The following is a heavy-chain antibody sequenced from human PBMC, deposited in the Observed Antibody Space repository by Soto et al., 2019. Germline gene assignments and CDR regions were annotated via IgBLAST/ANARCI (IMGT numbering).Heavy chain of an antibody. J-gene: IGHJ5*02. CDR2: IYHSWST. Sequence: QLQLQESGSGLVKPSQTLSLTCAVSGGSISSGGYSWNWIRQPLGKGLEWIGYIYHSWSTYYNPSLKSRVTISVDKSKNQFSLKLTSVTAADTAVYYCARDQLEGNWFDPWGQGTLVTVSS. CDR1: GGSISSGGYS. CDR3: ARDQLEGNWFDP. V-gene: IGHV4-30-2*01. D-gene: IGHD1-1*01.